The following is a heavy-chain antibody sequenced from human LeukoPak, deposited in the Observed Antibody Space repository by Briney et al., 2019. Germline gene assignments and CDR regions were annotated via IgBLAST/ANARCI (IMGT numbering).Heavy chain of an antibody. CDR3: ASGAYRFRWFDY. J-gene: IGHJ4*02. D-gene: IGHD2-15*01. CDR2: ISGSGGST. CDR1: GFTFSSYA. V-gene: IGHV3-23*01. Sequence: GGSLRLSCAASGFTFSSYAMSWVRQAPGKGLEWVSAISGSGGSTYYADSVKGRFTISRDNSKNMVYLQMNRLRAEDTAVYFCASGAYRFRWFDYWGQGTLVTVSS.